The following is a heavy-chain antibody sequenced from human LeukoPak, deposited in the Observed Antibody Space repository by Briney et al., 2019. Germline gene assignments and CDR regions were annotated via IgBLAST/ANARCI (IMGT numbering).Heavy chain of an antibody. J-gene: IGHJ4*02. D-gene: IGHD1-26*01. CDR1: GGTFSSYA. CDR2: IIPISGTA. V-gene: IGHV1-69*13. CDR3: ARSGVRSYAFDY. Sequence: VASVKVSCKASGGTFSSYAISWVRQAPGQGLEWMGGIIPISGTANYAQKFQGRVTITADESTSTAYMELSSLRSEDTAVYYCARSGVRSYAFDYWGQGTLVTVSS.